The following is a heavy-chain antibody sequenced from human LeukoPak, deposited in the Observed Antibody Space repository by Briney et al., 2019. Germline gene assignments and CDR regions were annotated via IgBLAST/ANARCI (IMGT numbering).Heavy chain of an antibody. V-gene: IGHV3-30*03. D-gene: IGHD3-9*01. J-gene: IGHJ4*02. Sequence: GGSLRLSCAASGFIFRSFGMHWVRQSPGKGLEWLAVVGYDGDKRDYADSVKGRFTISRDNSRNTIDLQLSSLRAEDTAVYYCARDRDVLRYFDWTFDYWGQGTLVTVSS. CDR3: ARDRDVLRYFDWTFDY. CDR2: VGYDGDKR. CDR1: GFIFRSFG.